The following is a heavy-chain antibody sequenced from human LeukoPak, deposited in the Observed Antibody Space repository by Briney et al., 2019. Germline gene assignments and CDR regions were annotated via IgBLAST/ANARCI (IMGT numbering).Heavy chain of an antibody. V-gene: IGHV1-8*01. Sequence: APVKVSCKASGYAFTSYDFNWVRQATGQRPEWMGWMSPNSGDTGYAQKFQDRVTMTRNTSISTAYMELSSLRSDDTAVYYCARGPPNWGYDYWGPGTLVTVSS. CDR1: GYAFTSYD. CDR3: ARGPPNWGYDY. CDR2: MSPNSGDT. D-gene: IGHD7-27*01. J-gene: IGHJ4*02.